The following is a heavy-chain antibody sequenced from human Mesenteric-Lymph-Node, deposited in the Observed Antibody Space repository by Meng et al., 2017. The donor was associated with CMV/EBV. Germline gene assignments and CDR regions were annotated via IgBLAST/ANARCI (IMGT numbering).Heavy chain of an antibody. CDR2: INFDGTST. J-gene: IGHJ4*02. CDR1: GFTFSSHW. V-gene: IGHV3-74*01. CDR3: VKGDFHY. Sequence: GESLKISCAASGFTFSSHWIHWVRQVPGKGLVWVSGINFDGTSTFYADSVKGRFTISRDNAKNSLYLQMNSLRAEDMAFYYCVKGDFHYWGQGTLVTVSS.